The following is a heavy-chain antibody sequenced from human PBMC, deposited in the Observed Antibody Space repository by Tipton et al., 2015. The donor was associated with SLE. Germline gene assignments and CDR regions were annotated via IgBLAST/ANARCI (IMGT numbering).Heavy chain of an antibody. Sequence: TLSLTCTVSGASISSGHFYWTWIRQPAGKGLECIGRISGNSNFNPYNPSLKSRVTISVDTSKNQFSLKLSSVTAADTAVYYCARDSPGMAAAGWGQGTLVTVSS. CDR3: ARDSPGMAAAG. V-gene: IGHV4-61*02. J-gene: IGHJ4*02. D-gene: IGHD6-13*01. CDR2: ISGNSNF. CDR1: GASISSGHFY.